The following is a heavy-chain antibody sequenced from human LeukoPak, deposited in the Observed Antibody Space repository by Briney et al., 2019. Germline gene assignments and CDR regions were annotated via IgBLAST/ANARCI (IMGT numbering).Heavy chain of an antibody. Sequence: GGSLRLSCAASEFTVSSYHLSWVRQAPGEGLEWLSVFYRTTGQFYADSVKGRFTISRHDSNNTLSLQMNSLRPEDTAVYYCARRQHVNWGFDLWDRGTLVTVSS. J-gene: IGHJ2*01. CDR3: ARRQHVNWGFDL. CDR1: EFTVSSYH. V-gene: IGHV3-53*04. CDR2: FYRTTGQ. D-gene: IGHD6-6*01.